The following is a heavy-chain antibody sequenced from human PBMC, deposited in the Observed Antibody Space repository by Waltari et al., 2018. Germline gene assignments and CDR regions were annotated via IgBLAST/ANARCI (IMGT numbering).Heavy chain of an antibody. CDR2: IKQDGSEK. J-gene: IGHJ4*02. CDR1: GFTFSNYW. CDR3: ARAQVQMAAVWDY. D-gene: IGHD1-1*01. V-gene: IGHV3-7*01. Sequence: EVQMVESGGGLVQPGGSLRLSCEASGFTFSNYWMSWVRQAPGKGLEWVANIKQDGSEKHYIDSVRDRFTISRDNAKNSVDLQMNSLGADDTALYYCARAQVQMAAVWDYWGQGTLVTVSS.